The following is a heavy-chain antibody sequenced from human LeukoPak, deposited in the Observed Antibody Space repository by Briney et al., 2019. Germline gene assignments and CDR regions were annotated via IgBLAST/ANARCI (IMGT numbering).Heavy chain of an antibody. D-gene: IGHD6-13*01. CDR2: IYYSGIT. CDR1: GGSIGTYY. J-gene: IGHJ4*02. Sequence: PSETLSLTCTVSGGSIGTYYWSWIRQPPGKGLEWIAYIYYSGITKYNPSLKSRVTISVDSSRNQFSLKLSSVTAADTAVYYCARARVFASAPGAYYFDYWGQGALVTVSS. V-gene: IGHV4-59*01. CDR3: ARARVFASAPGAYYFDY.